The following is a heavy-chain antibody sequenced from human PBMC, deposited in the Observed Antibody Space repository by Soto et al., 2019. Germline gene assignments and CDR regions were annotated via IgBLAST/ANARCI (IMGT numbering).Heavy chain of an antibody. J-gene: IGHJ4*02. CDR3: ASRGPQPTGYSSGWTVY. CDR1: GGTFSSYT. V-gene: IGHV1-69*02. Sequence: QVQLVQSGAEVKKPGSSVKVSCKASGGTFSSYTISWVRQAPGQGLEWMGRIIPILGIANYAQKFQGRVTITADKSTSTAYMELSSLRSEDTAVYYCASRGPQPTGYSSGWTVYWGQGTLVTVSS. CDR2: IIPILGIA. D-gene: IGHD6-19*01.